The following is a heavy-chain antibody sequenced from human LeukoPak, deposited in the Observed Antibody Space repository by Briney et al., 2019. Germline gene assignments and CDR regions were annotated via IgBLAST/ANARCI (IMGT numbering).Heavy chain of an antibody. Sequence: GESLKISCKGSGYSFTNYWIGWVRQMPGKGLEWMGIIYPGDSYTNYSPSFQGHVTISADKSITTAYLQWSSLKASDTAMYYCATLYYYDSSGYYSNFDYWGQGTLVTVSS. CDR3: ATLYYYDSSGYYSNFDY. CDR2: IYPGDSYT. D-gene: IGHD3-22*01. CDR1: GYSFTNYW. V-gene: IGHV5-51*01. J-gene: IGHJ4*02.